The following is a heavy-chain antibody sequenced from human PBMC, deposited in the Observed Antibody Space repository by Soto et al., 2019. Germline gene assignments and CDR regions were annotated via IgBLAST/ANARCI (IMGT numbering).Heavy chain of an antibody. CDR2: IYHTGST. CDR1: GASISSTYW. CDR3: ATLPPRIEVVVTPLPT. D-gene: IGHD2-21*02. V-gene: IGHV4-4*02. J-gene: IGHJ5*02. Sequence: QVQLRESGPGLVKPSGTLSLTCVVSGASISSTYWWSWVRQPPGKGLDWIGEIYHTGSTKYNPSPKSRVTISMDKSNNEFSLKLNAVTAADTAVYYCATLPPRIEVVVTPLPTWGQGILVTVSS.